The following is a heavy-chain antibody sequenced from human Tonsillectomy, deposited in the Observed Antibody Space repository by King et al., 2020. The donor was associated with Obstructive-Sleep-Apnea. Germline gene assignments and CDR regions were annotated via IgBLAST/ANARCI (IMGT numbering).Heavy chain of an antibody. V-gene: IGHV4-39*07. D-gene: IGHD5-18*01. J-gene: IGHJ4*02. CDR3: AGGRFSNGWGIFDS. CDR1: DGSISSPNYY. Sequence: QLQESGPGLVKPSETLSLTCTVSDGSISSPNYYWGWIRQPPGKGLEWVGSFYFSESTYYNPSLKSRVTTSVDTSKNQFSLKVRSVTAADTAVYYRAGGRFSNGWGIFDSWGQGTLVTVSS. CDR2: FYFSEST.